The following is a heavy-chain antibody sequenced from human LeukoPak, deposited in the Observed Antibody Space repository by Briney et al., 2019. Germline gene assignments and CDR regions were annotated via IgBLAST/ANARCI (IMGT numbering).Heavy chain of an antibody. CDR2: ISYDGSNE. CDR1: GFTFSSYG. J-gene: IGHJ4*02. D-gene: IGHD6-19*01. CDR3: AKDLASSGWSIDY. Sequence: GGSLRLSCAASGFTFSSYGMHWVRQAPGKGLEGGAVISYDGSNEYYADSVKGRFTISRDNSKNTLYLQMNSLRSEDTAVYYCAKDLASSGWSIDYWGQGTLVTVPS. V-gene: IGHV3-30*18.